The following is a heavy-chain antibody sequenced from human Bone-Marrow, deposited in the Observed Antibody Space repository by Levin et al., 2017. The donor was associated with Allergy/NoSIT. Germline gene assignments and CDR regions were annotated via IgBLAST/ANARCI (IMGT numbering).Heavy chain of an antibody. V-gene: IGHV3-30-3*01. Sequence: GESLKISCAASGFTFSSYAMHWVRQAPGKGLEWVAVISYDGSNKYYADSVKGRFTISRDNSKNTLYLQMNSLRAEDTAVYYCAKGRLRYFDWLFDYWGQGTLVTVSS. J-gene: IGHJ4*02. CDR3: AKGRLRYFDWLFDY. D-gene: IGHD3-9*01. CDR2: ISYDGSNK. CDR1: GFTFSSYA.